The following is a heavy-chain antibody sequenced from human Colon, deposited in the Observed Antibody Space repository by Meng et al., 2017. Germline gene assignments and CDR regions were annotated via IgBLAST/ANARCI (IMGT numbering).Heavy chain of an antibody. J-gene: IGHJ4*02. CDR1: GDSVSTNSAA. Sequence: SEILSLTCAISGDSVSTNSAAWNWLRQSPSRGLEWLGRTYYTSKWSSDYAVSVKSRMAIHPNTSKDQFSLRVDSVTPEDTAVYYSARGFFPKGFDSWGQGALVTVSS. CDR3: ARGFFPKGFDS. V-gene: IGHV6-1*01. CDR2: TYYTSKWSS. D-gene: IGHD3-3*01.